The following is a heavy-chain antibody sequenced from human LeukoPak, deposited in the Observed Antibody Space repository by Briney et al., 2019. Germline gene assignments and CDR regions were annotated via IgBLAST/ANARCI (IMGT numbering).Heavy chain of an antibody. CDR1: GGSVSRSSYY. J-gene: IGHJ4*02. V-gene: IGHV4-39*01. D-gene: IGHD3-10*01. CDR2: ISYNGST. Sequence: SETLSLTCSVSGGSVSRSSYYWGWIRQPPGKGLEWIGSISYNGSTDYNPSLKSRVSISVDTSKNQFSLKLSSVTAADTAVYYCARRVYYGSGSYLPLYYFDYWGQGTLVTVSS. CDR3: ARRVYYGSGSYLPLYYFDY.